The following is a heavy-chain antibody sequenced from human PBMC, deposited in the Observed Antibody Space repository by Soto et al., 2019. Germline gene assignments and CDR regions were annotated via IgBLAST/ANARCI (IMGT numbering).Heavy chain of an antibody. CDR2: IDPNDSYT. J-gene: IGHJ6*02. CDR1: GYSFTINL. V-gene: IGHV5-10-1*01. D-gene: IGHD2-15*01. CDR3: ARYLLGMDV. Sequence: GESLKISCNGSGYSFTINLISLVRQTPGKGLEWMGRIDPNDSYTNYSPSFQGHVTVSADKSISTAYLQWSSLKASDTAIYYCARYLLGMDVWGQGTTVTVSS.